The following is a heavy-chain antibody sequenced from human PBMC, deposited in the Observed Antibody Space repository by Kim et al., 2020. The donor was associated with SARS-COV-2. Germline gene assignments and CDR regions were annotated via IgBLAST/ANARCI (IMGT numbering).Heavy chain of an antibody. V-gene: IGHV3-23*01. CDR2: ISGSGGST. D-gene: IGHD3-10*01. J-gene: IGHJ4*02. Sequence: GGSLRLSCAASGFTFSSYAMSWVRQAPGKGLEWVSAISGSGGSTYYADSVKGRFTISRDNSKNTLYLQMNSLRAEDTAVYYCAKDLGHYYGSGGYYNIGNDYWGQGTLVTVSS. CDR1: GFTFSSYA. CDR3: AKDLGHYYGSGGYYNIGNDY.